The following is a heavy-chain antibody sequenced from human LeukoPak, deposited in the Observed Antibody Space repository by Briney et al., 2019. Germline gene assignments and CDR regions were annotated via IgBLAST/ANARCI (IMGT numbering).Heavy chain of an antibody. V-gene: IGHV3-23*01. CDR3: ARNVLRFWSGYPY. J-gene: IGHJ4*02. CDR1: GFTFSNAW. D-gene: IGHD3-3*01. CDR2: ISGSGGST. Sequence: GGSLRLSCEGSGFTFSNAWMTWVRQAPGKGLEWVSAISGSGGSTYYADSVKGRFTISRDNSKSTLYLQMNSLRAEDTAVYYCARNVLRFWSGYPYWGQGTLVTVSS.